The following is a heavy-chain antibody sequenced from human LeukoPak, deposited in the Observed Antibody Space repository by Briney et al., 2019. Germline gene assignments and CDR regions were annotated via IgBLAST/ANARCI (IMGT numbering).Heavy chain of an antibody. CDR2: INPNSGGT. V-gene: IGHV1-2*04. CDR1: GYTFTGYY. CDR3: VREDSSGMDA. J-gene: IGHJ6*04. Sequence: ASVKVSCKASGYTFTGYYMHGVRQAPGQGLEWMGWINPNSGGTNYAQKFQGWVTMTRETSISTAYMELSRLRSDDTAVYYCVREDSSGMDAWGKGATVTVSS. D-gene: IGHD3-22*01.